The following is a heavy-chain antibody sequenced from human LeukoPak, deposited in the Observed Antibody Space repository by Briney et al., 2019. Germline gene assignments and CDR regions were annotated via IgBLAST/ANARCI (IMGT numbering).Heavy chain of an antibody. D-gene: IGHD6-13*01. CDR3: ARWGRDGSSWKYQFDY. Sequence: GGSLRLSCAASGFTFSSYWMSWVRQAPGKGLEWVANIKQDGSEKYYVDSVKGRFTISRDNAKNSLYLQMNSLRAEDTAVYYCARWGRDGSSWKYQFDYWGQGTLVTVSS. J-gene: IGHJ4*02. V-gene: IGHV3-7*01. CDR2: IKQDGSEK. CDR1: GFTFSSYW.